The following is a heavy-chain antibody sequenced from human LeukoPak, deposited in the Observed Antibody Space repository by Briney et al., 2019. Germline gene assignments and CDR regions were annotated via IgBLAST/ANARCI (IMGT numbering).Heavy chain of an antibody. Sequence: KSSETLSLTCAVSGDSIRSSSYYWGWIRQPPGKGLEWIRSIYYRGSTYYNPSLKSRVTISVDTSKSQFSLELTSVSVADTAVYFCATGIVAIKSRFFDYWGQGSLITVSS. CDR3: ATGIVAIKSRFFDY. CDR1: GDSIRSSSYY. D-gene: IGHD3-10*01. CDR2: IYYRGST. J-gene: IGHJ4*02. V-gene: IGHV4-39*01.